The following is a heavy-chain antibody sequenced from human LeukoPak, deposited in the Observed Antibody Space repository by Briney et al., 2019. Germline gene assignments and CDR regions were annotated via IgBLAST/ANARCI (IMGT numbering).Heavy chain of an antibody. Sequence: GASVKVSCKASGYTFTGYYMHWVRQAPGQGLEWMGWINPNSGGTNYAQKFQGRVTMTRDTSISTAYMELSRLRSDDTAVYYCARISHQWLLQEEEYFQHWGQGTLVTVSS. D-gene: IGHD3-22*01. CDR3: ARISHQWLLQEEEYFQH. CDR2: INPNSGGT. J-gene: IGHJ1*01. V-gene: IGHV1-2*02. CDR1: GYTFTGYY.